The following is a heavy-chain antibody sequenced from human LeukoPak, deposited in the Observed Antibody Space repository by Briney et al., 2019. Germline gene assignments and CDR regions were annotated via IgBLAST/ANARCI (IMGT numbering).Heavy chain of an antibody. CDR1: GYTFTSYF. CDR3: ARDPLLRPKHIVVVTAISNWFDP. V-gene: IGHV1-46*01. D-gene: IGHD2-21*02. Sequence: ASVKVSCKASGYTFTSYFIHWVRQAPGQGLEWMGTISPSGGTTTYAQEFQGRVTMTRDTSTSTVYMELSSLRSEDTAFYYCARDPLLRPKHIVVVTAISNWFDPWGQGTLVTVSS. J-gene: IGHJ5*02. CDR2: ISPSGGTT.